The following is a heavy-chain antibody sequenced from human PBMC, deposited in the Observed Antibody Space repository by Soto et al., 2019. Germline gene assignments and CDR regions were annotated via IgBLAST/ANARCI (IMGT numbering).Heavy chain of an antibody. CDR3: ARDAKGFDY. Sequence: QVQLVESGGGVVQPGRSLRLSCAASGFTFSSYAMHWVRQAPGKGLEWVGIISYDGSNKYYADSVTGRFTISRDNSKNTLYLQMNSLRPEDTAVYYCARDAKGFDYWGQGNLVTVSS. CDR1: GFTFSSYA. CDR2: ISYDGSNK. J-gene: IGHJ4*02. V-gene: IGHV3-30-3*01.